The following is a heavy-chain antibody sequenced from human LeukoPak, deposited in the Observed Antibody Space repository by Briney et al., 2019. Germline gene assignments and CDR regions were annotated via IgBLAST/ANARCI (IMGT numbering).Heavy chain of an antibody. Sequence: SETLSLTCTVSGGSITSSSYYWGWIRQPPGKGPEWIGSIYYTGSTNYNPSLKSRVTISLDTSKNQFSLKLSSVTAADTAVYYCARGMVAPVNFDYWGQGTLVTVSS. V-gene: IGHV4-39*07. D-gene: IGHD2-8*01. J-gene: IGHJ4*02. CDR1: GGSITSSSYY. CDR2: IYYTGST. CDR3: ARGMVAPVNFDY.